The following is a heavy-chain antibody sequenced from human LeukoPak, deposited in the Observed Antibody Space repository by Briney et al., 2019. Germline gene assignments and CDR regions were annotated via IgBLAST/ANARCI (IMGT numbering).Heavy chain of an antibody. CDR1: GGSISSYY. CDR3: ARRGGASLTVDY. Sequence: SETLSLTCTVSGGSISSYYWSWIRQPPGKGLEWIGYIYYSGSTNYNPSLKSRVTISVDTSKNQFSLKLSSVTAADTAVYYCARRGGASLTVDYWGQGTLVTVSS. D-gene: IGHD3-16*01. V-gene: IGHV4-59*08. CDR2: IYYSGST. J-gene: IGHJ4*02.